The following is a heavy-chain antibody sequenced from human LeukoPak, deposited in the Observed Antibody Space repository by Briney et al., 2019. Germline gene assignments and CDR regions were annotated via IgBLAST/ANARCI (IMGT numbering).Heavy chain of an antibody. CDR3: ATQGSPNYYDNSGYSPLAFDI. J-gene: IGHJ3*02. CDR1: GYTFTSYY. V-gene: IGHV1-24*01. D-gene: IGHD3-22*01. Sequence: ASVKVSCKASGYTFTSYYMHWVRHAPGKGRERMGGFYPEDGETIYAQKFQGRVTMTEDTSTDTAYMELSSLRSEDTAVYYCATQGSPNYYDNSGYSPLAFDIWGQGTMVTVSS. CDR2: FYPEDGET.